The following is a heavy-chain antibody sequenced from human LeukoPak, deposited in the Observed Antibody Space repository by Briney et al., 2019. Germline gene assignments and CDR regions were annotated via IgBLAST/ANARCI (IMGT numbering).Heavy chain of an antibody. J-gene: IGHJ3*02. D-gene: IGHD3-10*01. V-gene: IGHV3-30*18. CDR2: ISYDGSNK. CDR1: GFTFSSYG. CDR3: AKEYYYGSVAYDAFDI. Sequence: GGSLRLSCAASGFTFSSYGMHWVRQAPGKGLEWVAVISYDGSNKYYADSVKGRFTISRDNSKNTLYLQMNSLRAEDTAVYYCAKEYYYGSVAYDAFDIWGQGTMVTVSS.